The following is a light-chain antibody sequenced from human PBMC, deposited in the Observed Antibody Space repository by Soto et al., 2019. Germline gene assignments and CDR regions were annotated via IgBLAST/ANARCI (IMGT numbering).Light chain of an antibody. CDR3: QQRSNWPPIT. CDR2: DAS. CDR1: QSVSSY. V-gene: IGKV3-11*01. J-gene: IGKJ5*01. Sequence: EIVLTQSPPTLSLSPGERATLSCRASQSVSSYLAWYQQKPGQAPRLLIYDASNRATGIPARFSGSGSGTDFTLTISSLEPEDFPVYYCQQRSNWPPITFGQGTRLDIK.